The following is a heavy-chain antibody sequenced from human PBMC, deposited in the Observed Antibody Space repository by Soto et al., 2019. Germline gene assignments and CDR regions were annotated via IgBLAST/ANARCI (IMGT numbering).Heavy chain of an antibody. CDR3: AMGTCTSTNCLFDF. Sequence: GGSLRLSCEVSGFTFSAYGMHWVRQAPGKGLEWVAAISHDGTNKNYGDSVKGRFTISRDNSKNTLYLQMNSLRAEDTAVYYCAMGTCTSTNCLFDFWGQGTLVTVSS. J-gene: IGHJ4*02. CDR2: ISHDGTNK. CDR1: GFTFSAYG. D-gene: IGHD2-2*01. V-gene: IGHV3-30*03.